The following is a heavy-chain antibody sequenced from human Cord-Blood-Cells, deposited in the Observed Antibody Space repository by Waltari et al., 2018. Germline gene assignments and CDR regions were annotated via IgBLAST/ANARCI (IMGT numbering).Heavy chain of an antibody. CDR2: IYHSGST. CDR1: GYSISRGYY. V-gene: IGHV4-38-2*02. D-gene: IGHD6-13*01. Sequence: QVQLQESGPGLVKPSETLSLTCAVSGYSISRGYYRGWIRQPPGKGLEWIGSIYHSGSTYYNPSLKSRVTISVDTSKNQFSLKLSSVTAADTAVYYCAREGGIAAAGADYWGQGTLVTVSS. J-gene: IGHJ4*02. CDR3: AREGGIAAAGADY.